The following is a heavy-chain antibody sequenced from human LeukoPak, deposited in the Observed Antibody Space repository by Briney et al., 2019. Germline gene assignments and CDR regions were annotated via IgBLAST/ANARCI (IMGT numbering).Heavy chain of an antibody. J-gene: IGHJ4*02. CDR3: ARAIYGDYIDY. V-gene: IGHV3-7*01. D-gene: IGHD4-17*01. CDR2: IKQDGSEK. CDR1: GFTFSSYW. Sequence: GGSLRLSCAASGFTFSSYWMSWVRQAPGKGLEWVANIKQDGSEKYYVDSVKGRFSISRDNAKNSLYLQMNSLRAEDTAVYYCARAIYGDYIDYWGQGTLVTVSS.